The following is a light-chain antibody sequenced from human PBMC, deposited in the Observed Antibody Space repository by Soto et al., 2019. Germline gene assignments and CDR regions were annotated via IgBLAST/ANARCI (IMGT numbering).Light chain of an antibody. CDR2: KAS. V-gene: IGKV1-5*03. CDR3: QQSHFYWT. Sequence: DIQMTQSPSTLPASVGDRVTITCRASQTIGDWLAWYQQKPGKVPKLLIYKASTLEGGVPSRFSGSGSGTVFTLTISILPPDDFATYYCQQSHFYWTFGQGTKVEIK. J-gene: IGKJ1*01. CDR1: QTIGDW.